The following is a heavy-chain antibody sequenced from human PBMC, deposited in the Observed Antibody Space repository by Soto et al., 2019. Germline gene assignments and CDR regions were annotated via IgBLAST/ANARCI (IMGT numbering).Heavy chain of an antibody. Sequence: PSETLSLTCTVSGGSISSSSYYRGWIRQPPGKGLEWIGSIYYSGSTYYNPSLKSRVTISVDTSKNQFSLKLSSVTAADTAVYYCARRMVRGVIIPGRRHNWFDPWGQGTLVTVSS. CDR3: ARRMVRGVIIPGRRHNWFDP. V-gene: IGHV4-39*01. J-gene: IGHJ5*02. D-gene: IGHD3-10*01. CDR1: GGSISSSSYY. CDR2: IYYSGST.